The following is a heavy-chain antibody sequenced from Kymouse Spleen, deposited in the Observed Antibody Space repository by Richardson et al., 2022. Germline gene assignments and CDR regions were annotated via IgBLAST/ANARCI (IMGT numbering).Heavy chain of an antibody. V-gene: IGHV4-34*01. D-gene: IGHD1-7*01. CDR3: ARGRTGTNYYGMDV. CDR1: GGSFSGYY. Sequence: QVQLQQWGAGLLKPSETLSLTCAVYGGSFSGYYWSWIRQPPGKGLEWIGEINHSGSTNYNPSLKSRVTISVDTSKNQFSLKLSSVTAADTAVYYCARGRTGTNYYGMDVWGQGTTVTVSS. CDR2: INHSGST. J-gene: IGHJ6*02.